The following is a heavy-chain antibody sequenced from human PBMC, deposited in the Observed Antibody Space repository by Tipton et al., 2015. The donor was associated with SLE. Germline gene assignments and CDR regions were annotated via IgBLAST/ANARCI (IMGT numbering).Heavy chain of an antibody. CDR1: GGSISSGGHY. CDR2: IYYSGST. J-gene: IGHJ2*01. Sequence: TLSPTCTVSGGSISSGGHYWSWIRQHPGKGLEWIGYIYYSGSTFYNPSLNSQVTISVDTSKNQFSLKLTSVTAADTAVYYCARGDGGGYFDLWGRGSRVTVSS. D-gene: IGHD3-16*01. V-gene: IGHV4-31*01. CDR3: ARGDGGGYFDL.